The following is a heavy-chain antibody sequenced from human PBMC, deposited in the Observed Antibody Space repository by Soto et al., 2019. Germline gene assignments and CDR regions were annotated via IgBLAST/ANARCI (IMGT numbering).Heavy chain of an antibody. CDR3: ARVDYYGAGTYLFDY. CDR2: IADSETT. D-gene: IGHD3-10*01. J-gene: IGHJ4*02. Sequence: SETLSITCTFSGASMGRYYWSWIRQSPGKGLEYIGYIADSETTNYSPSLRSRVTISLEASKSQFSLKLSSVTAADTAVYYCARVDYYGAGTYLFDYWGPGTLVTVSS. V-gene: IGHV4-59*01. CDR1: GASMGRYY.